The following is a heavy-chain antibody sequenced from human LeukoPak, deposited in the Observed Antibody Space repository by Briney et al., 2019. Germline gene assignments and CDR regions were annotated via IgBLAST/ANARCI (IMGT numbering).Heavy chain of an antibody. Sequence: GGSLRLSCEGSGFTFDDYTMHWVRQAPGKGLEWVSFIRYVGINKYYADSVKGRFTISRDNSKNTLYLQMNSLRAEDTAVYYCARSGSSGVCFDYWGQGTLVTVSS. CDR2: IRYVGINK. CDR3: ARSGSSGVCFDY. J-gene: IGHJ4*02. V-gene: IGHV3-30*02. CDR1: GFTFDDYT. D-gene: IGHD1-26*01.